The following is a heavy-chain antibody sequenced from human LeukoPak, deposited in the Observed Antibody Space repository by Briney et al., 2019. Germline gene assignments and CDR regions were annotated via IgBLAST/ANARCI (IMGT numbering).Heavy chain of an antibody. Sequence: PSQTLSLTCAVSGXSISSGGYSWSWIRQPPGKGLEWIGYIYHSGSTYYNPSLKSRVTISVDRSKNQFSLKLSSVTAADTAVYYCARGPGSYDWFDPWGQGTLVTVSS. CDR2: IYHSGST. J-gene: IGHJ5*02. CDR3: ARGPGSYDWFDP. CDR1: GXSISSGGYS. D-gene: IGHD3-10*01. V-gene: IGHV4-30-2*01.